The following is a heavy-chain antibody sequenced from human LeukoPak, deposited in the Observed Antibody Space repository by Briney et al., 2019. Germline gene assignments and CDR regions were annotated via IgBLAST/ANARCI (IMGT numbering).Heavy chain of an antibody. CDR1: GFTFSNAW. Sequence: TGGSLRLSCAASGFTFSNAWMSWVRQAPGKGREWVGRIKSKTDGGTTDYAAPVKGRFTISRDNSKNTLYLQMNSLRSDDTAVYYCARSSCSSTSCYTTNWFDPWGQGTLVTVSS. CDR2: IKSKTDGGTT. V-gene: IGHV3-15*01. CDR3: ARSSCSSTSCYTTNWFDP. J-gene: IGHJ5*02. D-gene: IGHD2-2*02.